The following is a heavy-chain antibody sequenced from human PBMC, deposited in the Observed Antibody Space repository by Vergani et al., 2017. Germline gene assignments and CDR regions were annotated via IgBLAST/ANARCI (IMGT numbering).Heavy chain of an antibody. Sequence: QVQLVQSGAEVKKPGASVKVSCKASGSTFTGYYMHWVRQAPGQGLEWMGRIIPVLGKTKYAQDFQGRLTITADTSTSTAYMELTSLRSQDTAVYYCARDPRGYGGDPEDYYYGMDVWGQGTTVTVSS. J-gene: IGHJ6*02. CDR2: IIPVLGKT. V-gene: IGHV1-69*09. CDR3: ARDPRGYGGDPEDYYYGMDV. CDR1: GSTFTGYY. D-gene: IGHD2-21*02.